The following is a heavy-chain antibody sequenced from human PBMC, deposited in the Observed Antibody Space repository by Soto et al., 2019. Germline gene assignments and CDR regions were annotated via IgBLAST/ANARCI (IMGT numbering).Heavy chain of an antibody. D-gene: IGHD1-1*01. CDR2: IYYSEST. CDR3: AGGRTLFDY. Sequence: PSETLSLTCTVSGGSITSYYWSWIRQPPGKGLEWIGYIYYSESTNYNPSLKSRVTISVDTSKNQLSLKLSSVTAADTAVYYCAGGRTLFDYWGPGTLVTVSS. CDR1: GGSITSYY. J-gene: IGHJ4*02. V-gene: IGHV4-59*01.